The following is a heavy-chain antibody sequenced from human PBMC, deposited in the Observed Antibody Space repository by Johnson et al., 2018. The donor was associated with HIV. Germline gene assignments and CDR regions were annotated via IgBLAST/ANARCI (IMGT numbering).Heavy chain of an antibody. J-gene: IGHJ3*02. Sequence: VQLVESGGGVVQPGRSLRLSCAASGFTVSSNYMSWVRQAPGQGLEWVPVIYSGGSTYYADSVKGRFTISSDNSKNTLYRQMNSLRAEDTAVYYCARRLAHYYDTGGAFDIWGQGPMVTVSS. CDR3: ARRLAHYYDTGGAFDI. V-gene: IGHV3-66*02. D-gene: IGHD3-22*01. CDR2: IYSGGST. CDR1: GFTVSSNY.